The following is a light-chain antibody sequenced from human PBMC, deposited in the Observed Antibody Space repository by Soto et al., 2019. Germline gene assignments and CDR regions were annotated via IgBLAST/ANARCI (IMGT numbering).Light chain of an antibody. CDR2: EVS. V-gene: IGLV2-14*01. CDR3: SSYTTSTTVI. J-gene: IGLJ2*01. CDR1: SSDVGGFKF. Sequence: QSALTQPASVSGSPGQSITISCTGTSSDVGGFKFVSWYQQYPGEAPKLMIYEVSNRPSGVSNRFSGSKSGNTASLSISGLQAEDEADYYCSSYTTSTTVIFGGGTQLTVL.